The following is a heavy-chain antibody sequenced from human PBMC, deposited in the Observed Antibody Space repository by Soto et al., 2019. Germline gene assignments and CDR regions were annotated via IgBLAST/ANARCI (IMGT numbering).Heavy chain of an antibody. J-gene: IGHJ3*02. CDR3: AVAPAFDI. CDR2: INYSGST. D-gene: IGHD2-15*01. Sequence: QVQLQESGPGLVKPSQTLSLTCTVSGGSIISGNYYWSWIRQPPGKGLEWIGYINYSGSTYHNPSLKSRVFISVDTSTNQFSLKMSSVTAADTAVYYCAVAPAFDIWGQGTMVAVSS. CDR1: GGSIISGNYY. V-gene: IGHV4-30-4*01.